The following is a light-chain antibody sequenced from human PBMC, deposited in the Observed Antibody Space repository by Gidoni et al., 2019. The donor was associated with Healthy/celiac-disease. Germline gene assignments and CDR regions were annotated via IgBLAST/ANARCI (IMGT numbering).Light chain of an antibody. CDR1: QSVSSY. J-gene: IGKJ4*01. CDR2: DAS. Sequence: EIVLPQSPATLSLSPGERATLSCRASQSVSSYFAWYQQKPGKAPRLLIYDASNRATGIPARFSGSGAGTDFTLTISSLEPEEFAVYYCQQRSNWPPLTFGGGTKVEIK. V-gene: IGKV3-11*01. CDR3: QQRSNWPPLT.